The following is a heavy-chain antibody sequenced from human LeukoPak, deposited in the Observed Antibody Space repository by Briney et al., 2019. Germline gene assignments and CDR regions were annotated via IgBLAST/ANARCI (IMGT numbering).Heavy chain of an antibody. D-gene: IGHD3-22*01. CDR3: ARVGIPDYYDSSGYLDY. CDR1: GFTFSSYA. V-gene: IGHV3-21*01. Sequence: GGSLRLSCAASGFTFSSYAMSWVRQAPGKGLEWVSSISSSSSYIYYADSVKGRFTISRDNAKNSLYLQMNSLRAEDTAVYYCARVGIPDYYDSSGYLDYWGQGTLVTVSS. CDR2: ISSSSSYI. J-gene: IGHJ4*02.